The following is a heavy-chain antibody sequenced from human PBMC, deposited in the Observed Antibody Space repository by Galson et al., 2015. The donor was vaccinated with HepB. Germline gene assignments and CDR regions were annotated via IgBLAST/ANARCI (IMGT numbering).Heavy chain of an antibody. CDR3: ARVGLTYYYFDY. J-gene: IGHJ4*02. D-gene: IGHD3/OR15-3a*01. Sequence: SVKVSCKASGYTFNNYIIAWVRQAPGQGLEWLGLITAYNGNTKFAQSLQGRVTMTTDTSTSTAYMELKSLRPDDTALYHCARVGLTYYYFDYWGQGTLVTVSS. V-gene: IGHV1-18*01. CDR1: GYTFNNYI. CDR2: ITAYNGNT.